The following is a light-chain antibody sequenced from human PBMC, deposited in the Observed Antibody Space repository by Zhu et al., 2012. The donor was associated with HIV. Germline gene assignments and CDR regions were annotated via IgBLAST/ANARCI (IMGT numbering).Light chain of an antibody. CDR3: QQRHDWPRT. CDR1: QNIKRD. Sequence: EIVLTQSPATVSLSPGERVTLSCRASQNIKRDLAWYQHKPGQAPRLLIFDASNRAAGIPDRFSGSGSGTDFTLTISSAEPEDFTVYYCQQRHDWPRTFGQGTK. J-gene: IGKJ2*01. CDR2: DAS. V-gene: IGKV3-11*01.